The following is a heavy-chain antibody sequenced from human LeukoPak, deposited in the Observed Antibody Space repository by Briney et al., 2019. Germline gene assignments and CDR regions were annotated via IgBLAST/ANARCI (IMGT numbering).Heavy chain of an antibody. CDR2: ISWNGDTI. CDR3: ARDEGIAAADVFDI. CDR1: GFDFHDYM. J-gene: IGHJ3*02. V-gene: IGHV3-9*01. D-gene: IGHD6-13*01. Sequence: GGSLRLSCAASGFDFHDYMMHWVRQPPGKGLEWVSEISWNGDTIGYADSVKGRFIISRDNARRSLYLQMNSLRAEDTAVYYCARDEGIAAADVFDIGGKGTRVTVSS.